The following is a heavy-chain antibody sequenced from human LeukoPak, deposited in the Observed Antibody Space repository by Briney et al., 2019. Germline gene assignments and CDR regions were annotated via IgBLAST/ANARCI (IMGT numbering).Heavy chain of an antibody. D-gene: IGHD3-22*01. V-gene: IGHV3-7*01. Sequence: GGSLRLSCVASGFTFSRYWMSWVRQAPGKGLEWVANIKEDGSEKYYVDSVKGRFTISRDNAKKSLYLQMNGLRAEDTAVYYCARDQVLAMIGVLQGAFDIWGQGTMVTVSS. CDR3: ARDQVLAMIGVLQGAFDI. CDR1: GFTFSRYW. J-gene: IGHJ3*02. CDR2: IKEDGSEK.